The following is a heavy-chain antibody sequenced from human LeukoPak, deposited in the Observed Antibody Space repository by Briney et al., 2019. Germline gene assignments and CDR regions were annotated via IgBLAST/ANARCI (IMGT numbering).Heavy chain of an antibody. D-gene: IGHD4-17*01. CDR3: ARDLYGDYVGSAFDI. J-gene: IGHJ3*02. Sequence: SETLSLTCTVSSGSISTSNYYWGWVRQPPGKALEWIGNIFYSGSTNYNPSLKSRVTISVDTSKNQFSLKLSSVTAADTAVYYCARDLYGDYVGSAFDIWGQGTMVTVSS. CDR2: IFYSGST. CDR1: SGSISTSNYY. V-gene: IGHV4-39*07.